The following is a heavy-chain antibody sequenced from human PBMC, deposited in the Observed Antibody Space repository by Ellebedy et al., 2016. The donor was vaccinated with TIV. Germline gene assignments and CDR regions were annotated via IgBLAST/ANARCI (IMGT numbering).Heavy chain of an antibody. V-gene: IGHV3-21*01. J-gene: IGHJ3*01. CDR1: GFTFSSYS. D-gene: IGHD3-9*01. CDR3: ARDVYYDFSTGKLADAFDV. CDR2: ISSSSSYI. Sequence: GESLKISXAASGFTFSSYSMNWVRQAPGKGLEWVSSISSSSSYIYYADSVKGRFTISRDNAKNSLYLQMNSLRAEDTAVYYCARDVYYDFSTGKLADAFDVWGPGTTVTVSS.